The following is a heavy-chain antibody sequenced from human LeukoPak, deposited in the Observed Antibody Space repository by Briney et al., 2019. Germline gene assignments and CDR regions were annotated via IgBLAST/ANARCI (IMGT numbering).Heavy chain of an antibody. Sequence: ASVKVSCKASGYTFTSYGISWVRQAPGQGLEWMGWISAYNGSTNYAQKLQGRVTMTTDTSTSTAYMELRSLRSDDTAVYYCARVGYCSSTSCYTDPSTYYLDYWGQGTLVTVSS. CDR3: ARVGYCSSTSCYTDPSTYYLDY. D-gene: IGHD2-2*02. CDR2: ISAYNGST. V-gene: IGHV1-18*01. CDR1: GYTFTSYG. J-gene: IGHJ4*02.